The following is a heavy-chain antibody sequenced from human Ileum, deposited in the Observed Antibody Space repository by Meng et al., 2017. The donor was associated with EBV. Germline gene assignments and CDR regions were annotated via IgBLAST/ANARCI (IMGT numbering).Heavy chain of an antibody. CDR3: VRGFYTYGSSCFDY. CDR1: GGSFSGYY. CDR2: INHSGST. D-gene: IGHD6-13*01. Sequence: QVPLQQGGAGLLNPSETLSLTCAVYGGSFSGYYGTWIRQPPGKGLEWIGEINHSGSTNYNPSLKSRVTISVDKNQFSLKLSSVTAADTAVYYCVRGFYTYGSSCFDYWGQGTLVTVSS. J-gene: IGHJ4*02. V-gene: IGHV4-34*01.